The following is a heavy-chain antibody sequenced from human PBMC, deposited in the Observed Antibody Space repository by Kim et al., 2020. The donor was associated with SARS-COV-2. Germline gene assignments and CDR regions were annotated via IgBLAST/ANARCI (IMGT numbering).Heavy chain of an antibody. J-gene: IGHJ6*02. D-gene: IGHD1-1*01. CDR2: ISYDGSNK. V-gene: IGHV3-30*04. CDR1: GFTFSSYA. CDR3: ARENWNDRYYYYGMDV. Sequence: GGSLRLSCAASGFTFSSYAMHWVRQAPGKGLEWVAVISYDGSNKYYADSVKGRFTISRDNSKNTLYLQMNSLRAEDTAVYYCARENWNDRYYYYGMDVWGQGTTVTVSS.